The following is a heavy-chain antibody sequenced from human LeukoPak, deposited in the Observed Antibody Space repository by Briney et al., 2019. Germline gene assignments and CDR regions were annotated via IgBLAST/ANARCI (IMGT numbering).Heavy chain of an antibody. CDR1: GFNFSSHW. CDR3: ARGYCSGTSCFVAFDM. J-gene: IGHJ3*02. V-gene: IGHV3-7*01. D-gene: IGHD2-2*01. CDR2: IGQDGTEK. Sequence: GGSLRLSCAASGFNFSSHWMSWVRQAAWKGLEWVANIGQDGTEKNYVDSVKGRFTISRDNANNLLYLQMSRLSAEDTAVYHCARGYCSGTSCFVAFDMWGQGTMVPVSS.